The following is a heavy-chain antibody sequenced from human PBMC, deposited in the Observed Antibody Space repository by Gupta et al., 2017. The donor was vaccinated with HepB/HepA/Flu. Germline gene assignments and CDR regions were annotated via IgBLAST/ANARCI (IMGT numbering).Heavy chain of an antibody. V-gene: IGHV3-33*01. CDR3: ARDRGLQYFDY. CDR1: GFTFMYYG. Sequence: QVQLVESGGGVVQPGRSLRLSCDTSGFTFMYYGLHWVRQIPGKGLEWWAIVWYDGSNKYYADSVKGRFTISRDNSQNTLYLQMNSLRAEDTAVYYCARDRGLQYFDYCGQGTLVTVSS. D-gene: IGHD2/OR15-2a*01. CDR2: VWYDGSNK. J-gene: IGHJ4*02.